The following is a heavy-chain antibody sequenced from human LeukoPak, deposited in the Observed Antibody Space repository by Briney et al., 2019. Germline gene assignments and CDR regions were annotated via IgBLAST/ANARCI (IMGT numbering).Heavy chain of an antibody. V-gene: IGHV4-34*01. CDR2: INHSGCT. CDR3: ARDDYGTKFDP. J-gene: IGHJ5*02. Sequence: PSETLSLTCAVYGGSFSGYYWSWIRQPPGKGLEWIGEINHSGCTNYNPSLKSRVTISVDTSKNQFSLKLSSVTAADTAVYYCARDDYGTKFDPWGQGTLVTVSS. CDR1: GGSFSGYY. D-gene: IGHD4-17*01.